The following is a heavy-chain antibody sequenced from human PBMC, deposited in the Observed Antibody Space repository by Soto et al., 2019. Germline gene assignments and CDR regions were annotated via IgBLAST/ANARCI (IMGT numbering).Heavy chain of an antibody. J-gene: IGHJ5*02. Sequence: SPTLSLTCAISGDSVSSNTAAWNWIRQSPSRGLEWLGRTYYRSKWYNDYGLSVKSRVTINPDTSKNQFSLQLNSVTPEDTAVYYCARDLSGRLDPWGQGTLVTVSS. CDR1: GDSVSSNTAA. D-gene: IGHD5-12*01. CDR3: ARDLSGRLDP. CDR2: TYYRSKWYN. V-gene: IGHV6-1*01.